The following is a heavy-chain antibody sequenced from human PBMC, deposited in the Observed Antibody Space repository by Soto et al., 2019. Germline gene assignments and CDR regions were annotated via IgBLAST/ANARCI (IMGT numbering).Heavy chain of an antibody. CDR3: ASLTGNSTGWVDY. CDR2: IIPVIAIV. J-gene: IGHJ4*02. CDR1: GGIFSSHT. D-gene: IGHD6-19*01. V-gene: IGHV1-69*02. Sequence: QVQLVQSGAEVKKPGSSVKVSCKASGGIFSSHTISWVRQAPGQGLEWMGRIIPVIAIVNYAQKFQDRATITAEKSTSTAYMELSNLRPEYTAVYLCASLTGNSTGWVDYWGQGTLVTVSS.